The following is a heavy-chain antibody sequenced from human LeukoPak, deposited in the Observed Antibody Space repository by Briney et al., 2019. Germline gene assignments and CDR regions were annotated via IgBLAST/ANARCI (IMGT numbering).Heavy chain of an antibody. CDR2: IWYDGTNK. CDR3: ARGAQRRRLSVFYMDV. D-gene: IGHD1-14*01. Sequence: GGAVSLSCAACGLTFSSYGMHWVGQAPGKGRAGVAVIWYDGTNKYYADCMKGRFTITRDNSKNTLYLQMNSLGAEDTAVYCCARGAQRRRLSVFYMDVWGKGTTVTVSS. CDR1: GLTFSSYG. J-gene: IGHJ6*03. V-gene: IGHV3-33*01.